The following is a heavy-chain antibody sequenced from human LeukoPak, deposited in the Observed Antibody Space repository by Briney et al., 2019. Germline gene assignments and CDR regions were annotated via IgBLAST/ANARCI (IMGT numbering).Heavy chain of an antibody. CDR1: GFIFDVYV. CDR2: IPWDGYKI. Sequence: PGRCLRLSRDASGFIFDVYVMYCARQSPAKGLEWVSGIPWDGYKIDYVDSVKGRFTISRDNARNSLFLQMNRVRVEDTAFYYCVKGYSSSWSGYFDSWGQGTLVTVAS. CDR3: VKGYSSSWSGYFDS. J-gene: IGHJ4*02. D-gene: IGHD5-18*01. V-gene: IGHV3-9*01.